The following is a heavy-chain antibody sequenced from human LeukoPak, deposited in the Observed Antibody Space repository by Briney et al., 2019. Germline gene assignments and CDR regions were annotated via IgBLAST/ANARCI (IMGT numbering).Heavy chain of an antibody. J-gene: IGHJ5*02. Sequence: SQTLSLTCAVSGGSISSGGYSWSWIRQPPGKGLEWIGYIYHSGSTYYNPSLKSRVTISVDRSKNQSSLKLSSVTAADTAVYYCARGSYCGGDCYSGWFDPWGQGTLVTVSS. CDR1: GGSISSGGYS. D-gene: IGHD2-21*02. CDR3: ARGSYCGGDCYSGWFDP. CDR2: IYHSGST. V-gene: IGHV4-30-2*01.